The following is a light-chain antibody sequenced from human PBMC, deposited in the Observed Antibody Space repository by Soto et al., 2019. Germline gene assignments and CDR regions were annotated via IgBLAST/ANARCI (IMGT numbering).Light chain of an antibody. CDR2: AAP. CDR3: QQANSLPHT. V-gene: IGKV1-12*01. Sequence: DIQMTQSPSSVSASVGDRVTITCRASQGISSWLAWYQQKPGKAPQLLVYAAPSLRSGVPSRFSGSGSGTDNSLTSGSLQPEDFATDYCQQANSLPHTFGQGTRLEIK. CDR1: QGISSW. J-gene: IGKJ5*01.